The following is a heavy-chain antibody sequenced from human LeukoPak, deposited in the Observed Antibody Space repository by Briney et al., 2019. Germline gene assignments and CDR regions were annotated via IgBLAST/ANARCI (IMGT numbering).Heavy chain of an antibody. CDR2: ISGSGGST. J-gene: IGHJ4*02. V-gene: IGHV3-23*01. CDR1: GFTFSSYA. Sequence: GGSLRLSCAASGFTFSSYALSWVRQAPGKGLEWVSAISGSGGSTYYADSVKGRFTISRDNSKNTLYLQMNSLRAEDTAVYYCAKHMVRGVNFDYWGQGTLVTVSS. CDR3: AKHMVRGVNFDY. D-gene: IGHD3-10*01.